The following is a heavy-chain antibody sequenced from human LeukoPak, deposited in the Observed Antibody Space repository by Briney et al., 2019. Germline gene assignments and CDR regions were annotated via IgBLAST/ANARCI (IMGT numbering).Heavy chain of an antibody. CDR3: ARTGTHAFDI. Sequence: SETLSLTCTVSGGSISSYYWSWIRQPPGKGLEWIGYIYYSGSTNYNPSLKSRVTISVDTSKNQFSLKLSSVTAADTAVYYCARTGTHAFDIWGQGTMVTVSS. V-gene: IGHV4-59*08. CDR1: GGSISSYY. J-gene: IGHJ3*02. CDR2: IYYSGST. D-gene: IGHD1-1*01.